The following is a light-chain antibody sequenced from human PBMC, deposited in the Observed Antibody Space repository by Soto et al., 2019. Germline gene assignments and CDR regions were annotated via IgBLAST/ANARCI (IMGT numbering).Light chain of an antibody. CDR1: QNIHSF. CDR3: QQRLFLPLFT. V-gene: IGKV3-11*01. Sequence: EIVLTQSPATVSLSPGESATLSCRASQNIHSFLAWYQQRPGQASRLLIYDASFRATAIPARFNGSGSGTDFTLTITRLEPEDFAVYYCQQRLFLPLFTFGQGTRLEIK. J-gene: IGKJ2*01. CDR2: DAS.